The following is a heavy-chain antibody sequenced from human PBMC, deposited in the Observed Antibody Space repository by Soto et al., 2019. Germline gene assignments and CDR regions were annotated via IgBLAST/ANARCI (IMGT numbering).Heavy chain of an antibody. V-gene: IGHV1-69*13. CDR3: ASDGIAAAGTVFFDY. Sequence: GASVKVSCKASGGTFSSYAISWVRQAPGQGLEWMGGIIPIFGTANYAQKFQGRVTITADESTSTAYMELSSLRSEDTAVYYCASDGIAAAGTVFFDYWGQGTLVTVSS. CDR1: GGTFSSYA. CDR2: IIPIFGTA. J-gene: IGHJ4*02. D-gene: IGHD6-13*01.